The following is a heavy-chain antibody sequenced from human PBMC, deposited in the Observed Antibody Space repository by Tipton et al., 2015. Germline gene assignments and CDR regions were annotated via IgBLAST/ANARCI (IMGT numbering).Heavy chain of an antibody. CDR3: ARARGRHGGLFDS. D-gene: IGHD4-23*01. CDR2: ISHSGST. J-gene: IGHJ4*02. CDR1: GYSINNDYY. Sequence: GLVKPSETMSLTCDVSGYSINNDYYWGWIRQAPGKGLEWIGTISHSGSTYYNPSLKSRVTISADTSKNQFSLTLTSVTATDTAVYYCARARGRHGGLFDSWGQGTLVTVSS. V-gene: IGHV4-38-2*01.